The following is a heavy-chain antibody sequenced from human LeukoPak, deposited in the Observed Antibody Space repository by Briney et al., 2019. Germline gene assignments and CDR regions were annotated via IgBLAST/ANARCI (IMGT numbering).Heavy chain of an antibody. D-gene: IGHD5-24*01. J-gene: IGHJ4*02. CDR1: GGTFTNLA. CDR2: IIPTIGLA. Sequence: SVKVSCTASGGTFTNLAINWVGQAPGQGREWMGRIIPTIGLASYAQKFQGRVTITADKSTSTAYMELSSLRSEDTAVYYCARAPPRLDGYILYYWGQGTLVAVSS. CDR3: ARAPPRLDGYILYY. V-gene: IGHV1-69*04.